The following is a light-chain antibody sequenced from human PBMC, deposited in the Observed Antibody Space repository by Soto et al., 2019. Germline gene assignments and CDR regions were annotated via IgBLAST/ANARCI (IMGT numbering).Light chain of an antibody. CDR3: QQCHSTPLT. Sequence: DIQMTQSPSSLSASVGDRVTITCRASQDINIYLNWYQQRPGKAPNLLIYTASSLQSGVPSRFSGSGSGTDFSLTITSLRPEDFATYFCQQCHSTPLTFGGETKVDIK. J-gene: IGKJ4*01. CDR1: QDINIY. CDR2: TAS. V-gene: IGKV1-39*01.